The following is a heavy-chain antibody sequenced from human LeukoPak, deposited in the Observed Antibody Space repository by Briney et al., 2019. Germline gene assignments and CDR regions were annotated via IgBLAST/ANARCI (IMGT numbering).Heavy chain of an antibody. J-gene: IGHJ4*02. V-gene: IGHV4-59*01. CDR1: GGSISGYH. CDR3: ARSIAAAANFDY. D-gene: IGHD6-13*01. CDR2: IYYSGSS. Sequence: SETLSLTCNVSGGSISGYHWSWIRQPPGKGLEWLGYIYYSGSSNYNPSLKSRVTISVDTSKNQFSLKLSSVTAADTAVYYCARSIAAAANFDYWGQGTLATVSS.